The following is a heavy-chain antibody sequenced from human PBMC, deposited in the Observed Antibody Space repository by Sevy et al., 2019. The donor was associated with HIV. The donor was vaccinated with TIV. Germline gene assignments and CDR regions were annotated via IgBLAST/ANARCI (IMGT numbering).Heavy chain of an antibody. D-gene: IGHD2-15*01. V-gene: IGHV1-69*13. Sequence: ASVKVSCKASGGTFSSYAISWVRQAPGQGLEWMGGIIPIFNTANYAQRFHGRVTIPADESTGTAYMELSSLRSEDTAVYDCARVRYCSGGSCYPGFDYWGQGTLVTVSS. CDR3: ARVRYCSGGSCYPGFDY. J-gene: IGHJ4*02. CDR1: GGTFSSYA. CDR2: IIPIFNTA.